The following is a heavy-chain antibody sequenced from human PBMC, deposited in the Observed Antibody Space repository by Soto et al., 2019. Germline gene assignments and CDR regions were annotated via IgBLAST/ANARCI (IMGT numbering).Heavy chain of an antibody. Sequence: QVQLVQSGAEVKKPGASVKVSCKASGYMFISYGINWVRQAPGQGLEWMGWISAYNGNTKYAQNLQGRVTMTTDTSTSTAYMEMRGLRSDDTAVYYCVRDLDGSGSYYTDYWGPGTLVTVSS. CDR3: VRDLDGSGSYYTDY. D-gene: IGHD3-10*01. CDR2: ISAYNGNT. V-gene: IGHV1-18*01. CDR1: GYMFISYG. J-gene: IGHJ4*02.